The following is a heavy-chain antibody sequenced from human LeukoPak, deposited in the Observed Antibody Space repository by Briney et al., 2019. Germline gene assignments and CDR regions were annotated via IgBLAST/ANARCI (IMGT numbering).Heavy chain of an antibody. D-gene: IGHD3-9*01. CDR2: INPSGGST. CDR3: ARGGPLRYFDWTQAGRVWEY. J-gene: IGHJ4*02. CDR1: GYTFTSYY. Sequence: ASVKVSCKASGYTFTSYYMHWVRQAPGQGLEWMGIINPSGGSTSYAQKFQGRVTMTRDTSTSTVYMELSSLRSEDTAVYYCARGGPLRYFDWTQAGRVWEYWGQGTLVTVSS. V-gene: IGHV1-46*01.